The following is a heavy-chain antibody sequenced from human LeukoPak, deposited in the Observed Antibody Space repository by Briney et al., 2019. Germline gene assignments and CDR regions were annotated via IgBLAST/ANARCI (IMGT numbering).Heavy chain of an antibody. CDR3: ARDPLHSVVAFDL. D-gene: IGHD2-15*01. CDR2: INPNSGGT. J-gene: IGHJ2*01. CDR1: GYTFTGYY. Sequence: ASVKVSCKASGYTFTGYYMHWVRQAPGQGLAWMGWINPNSGGTNYAQKFQGRVTMTRDTSISTAYMELSRLRSDDTAVYYCARDPLHSVVAFDLWGRGTLVTVSS. V-gene: IGHV1-2*02.